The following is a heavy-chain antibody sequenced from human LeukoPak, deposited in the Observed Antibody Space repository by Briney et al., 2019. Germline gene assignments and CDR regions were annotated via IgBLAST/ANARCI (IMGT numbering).Heavy chain of an antibody. J-gene: IGHJ4*02. D-gene: IGHD3-10*01. Sequence: GSLRLSCAASGFSVSSSYMSWVRQAPGKGLEWIGEINHSGSTNYNPSLKSRVTISVDTSKNQFSLKLSSVTAADTAVYYCARIHYGSGSYLEYWGQGTLVTVSS. V-gene: IGHV4-34*01. CDR2: INHSGST. CDR1: GFSVSSSY. CDR3: ARIHYGSGSYLEY.